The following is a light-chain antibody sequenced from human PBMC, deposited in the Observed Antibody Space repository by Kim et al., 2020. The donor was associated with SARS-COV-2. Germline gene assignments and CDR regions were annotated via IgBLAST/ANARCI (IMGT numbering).Light chain of an antibody. Sequence: QSALTQPASVSGSPGQSITISCTGTSSDVGGYNYVSWYQQHPGKAPLLMIYDVSNRPSGVSNRFSGSKSGNTASLTISGLQAEDEADYYCSSYTSSSTRVFGGGTQLTVL. J-gene: IGLJ3*02. CDR1: SSDVGGYNY. V-gene: IGLV2-14*03. CDR2: DVS. CDR3: SSYTSSSTRV.